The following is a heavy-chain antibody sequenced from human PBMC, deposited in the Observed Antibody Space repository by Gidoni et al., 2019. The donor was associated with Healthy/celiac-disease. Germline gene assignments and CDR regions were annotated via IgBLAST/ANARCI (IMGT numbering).Heavy chain of an antibody. CDR1: GGSISSGGYS. CDR3: ARDLGVGEGGMDV. Sequence: QLQLQESGSGLVKPSQTLSLTCAVSGGSISSGGYSWSWIRQPPGKGLEWIGYIYHSGSTYYNPYLKSRVTISVDRSKNQFSLKRSSVTAADTAVYYCARDLGVGEGGMDVWGQGTTVTVSS. CDR2: IYHSGST. J-gene: IGHJ6*02. D-gene: IGHD2-8*01. V-gene: IGHV4-30-2*01.